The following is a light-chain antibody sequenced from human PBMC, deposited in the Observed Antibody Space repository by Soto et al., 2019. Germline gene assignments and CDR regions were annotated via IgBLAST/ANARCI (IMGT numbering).Light chain of an antibody. J-gene: IGKJ2*01. V-gene: IGKV3-15*01. CDR3: QHYTNWPPMYT. CDR2: GAS. CDR1: QSVSSN. Sequence: EIVMTQSPATLSVSPGERATLSCRASQSVSSNLAWYQQKPGQAPRLLIYGASTRANSIPARFSGSGSGTEYTLTISSLQAEDFAVYYCQHYTNWPPMYTFGQGAKLELK.